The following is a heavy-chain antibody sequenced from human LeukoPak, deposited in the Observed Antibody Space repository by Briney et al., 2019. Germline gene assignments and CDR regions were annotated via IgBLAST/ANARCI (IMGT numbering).Heavy chain of an antibody. D-gene: IGHD5-12*01. Sequence: ASVKVSCKASGYTFSNHTLNWVRQAPGQGLEWMGWINTNTGNPTYALGFTGRFVFSLDTSVSTAYLQISSLKAEDTAVYYCAREDIVASTLSDYWGQGTLVTVSS. CDR2: INTNTGNP. J-gene: IGHJ4*02. V-gene: IGHV7-4-1*02. CDR3: AREDIVASTLSDY. CDR1: GYTFSNHT.